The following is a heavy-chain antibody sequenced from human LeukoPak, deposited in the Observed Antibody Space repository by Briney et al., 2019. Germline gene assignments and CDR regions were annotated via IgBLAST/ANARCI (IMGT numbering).Heavy chain of an antibody. CDR2: IYSGGTT. CDR3: ARVDTVMAYYFDL. CDR1: GFTVSTNC. Sequence: GGSLTLSCAASGFTVSTNCMTWVRQAPGKGLEWVSTIYSGGTTYYADSVMGRFTISRHNSRNTLYLQMNSLRAEDTAVYYCARVDTVMAYYFDLWGQGTLVTVSS. J-gene: IGHJ4*02. D-gene: IGHD5-18*01. V-gene: IGHV3-53*04.